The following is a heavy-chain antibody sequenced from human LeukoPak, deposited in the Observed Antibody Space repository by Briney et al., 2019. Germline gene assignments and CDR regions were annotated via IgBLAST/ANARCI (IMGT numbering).Heavy chain of an antibody. CDR1: GFTFSSYG. D-gene: IGHD6-19*01. V-gene: IGHV3-30*18. Sequence: PGGSLRLSCAASGFTFSSYGMHWVRQALGKGLEWVAVISYDGSNKYYADSVKGRFTISRDNSKNTLYLQMNSLRAEDTAVYYCAKELAVADAFDIWGQGTMVTVSS. CDR2: ISYDGSNK. CDR3: AKELAVADAFDI. J-gene: IGHJ3*02.